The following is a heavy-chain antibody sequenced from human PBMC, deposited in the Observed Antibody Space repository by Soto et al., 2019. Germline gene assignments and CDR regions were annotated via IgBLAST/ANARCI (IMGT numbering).Heavy chain of an antibody. Sequence: QVQLVESGGGVVQPGRSLRLSCAASGFTFSSYGMHWVRQAPGKGLEWVAVIWYDGSNKYYADSVKGRFTISRDNSKNTLYLQMNSLRAEDTAVYYCASHIHCSSTSCYGHYWGQGTLVTVSS. CDR2: IWYDGSNK. CDR3: ASHIHCSSTSCYGHY. CDR1: GFTFSSYG. J-gene: IGHJ4*02. D-gene: IGHD2-2*01. V-gene: IGHV3-33*01.